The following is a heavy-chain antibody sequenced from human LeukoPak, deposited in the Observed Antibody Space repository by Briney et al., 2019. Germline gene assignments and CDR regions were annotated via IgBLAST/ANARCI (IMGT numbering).Heavy chain of an antibody. V-gene: IGHV4-38-2*02. J-gene: IGHJ4*01. CDR2: INHSWST. D-gene: IGHD4-17*01. CDR1: GYSISNNFY. Sequence: PSETLSLTCTVSGYSISNNFYWAWIRQSPGKGLEWIVIINHSWSTYYSPSLKSRVTISVDTSKNQFSLKLTSVTAADTAVYYCARAPGTTFDYWGHGNMVTVSS. CDR3: ARAPGTTFDY.